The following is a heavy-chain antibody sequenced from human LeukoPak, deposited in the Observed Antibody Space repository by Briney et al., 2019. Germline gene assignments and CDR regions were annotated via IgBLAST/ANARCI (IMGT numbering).Heavy chain of an antibody. CDR1: GYPLTLGYF. CDR2: IFHTGST. J-gene: IGHJ4*02. Sequence: SETLSLTCTVSGYPLTLGYFWAWLRQPPGKGLEWIGSIFHTGSTYYNPSLTSRVTTSVDTSKNQFSLRLTSVTAADTAIYYCASRRRQYGDYARYFDYWGQGTLVTVSS. V-gene: IGHV4-38-2*02. CDR3: ASRRRQYGDYARYFDY. D-gene: IGHD4-17*01.